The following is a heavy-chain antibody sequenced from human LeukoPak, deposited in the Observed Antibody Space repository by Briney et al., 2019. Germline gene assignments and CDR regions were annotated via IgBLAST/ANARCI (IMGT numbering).Heavy chain of an antibody. CDR2: IFHSGST. Sequence: TSETLSLTCTVSSGSIFSSNWWSWVRQPPGKGLEWIGQIFHSGSTSYSPSLKSRVTISMDKSKNRISLRLTSVTAADTAVYYCAKAGGASSDYRFGYWGQGTLVTVSS. D-gene: IGHD3-22*01. CDR1: SGSIFSSNW. J-gene: IGHJ4*02. CDR3: AKAGGASSDYRFGY. V-gene: IGHV4-4*02.